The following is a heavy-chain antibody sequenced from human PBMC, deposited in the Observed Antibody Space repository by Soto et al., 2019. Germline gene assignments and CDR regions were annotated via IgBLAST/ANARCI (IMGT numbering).Heavy chain of an antibody. Sequence: QVQLQQWGAGLLKPSETLSLTCAVYGGSFSGYYWSWIRQHPGKGLEWIGEINHSGSTNYNPSLKSRVTITVDTSKNQFSLKLSSVTAADTAVYYCARAVAGTLEFYFDYWGQGTLVTVSS. J-gene: IGHJ4*02. CDR1: GGSFSGYY. D-gene: IGHD6-19*01. CDR2: INHSGST. CDR3: ARAVAGTLEFYFDY. V-gene: IGHV4-34*01.